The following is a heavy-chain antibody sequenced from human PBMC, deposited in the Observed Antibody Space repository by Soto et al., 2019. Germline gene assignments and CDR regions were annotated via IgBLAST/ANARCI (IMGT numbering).Heavy chain of an antibody. V-gene: IGHV1-69*13. D-gene: IGHD6-13*01. CDR3: GWGDKAPAGPDY. CDR2: IIPIFGTA. CDR1: GGTFSSYA. J-gene: IGHJ4*02. Sequence: SVKVSCKASGGTFSSYAISWVRQAPGQGLEWMGGIIPIFGTANYAQKFQGRVTITADESTSTAYMELSSLRSEDTAVYYCGWGDKAPAGPDYGGQGPLDTLS.